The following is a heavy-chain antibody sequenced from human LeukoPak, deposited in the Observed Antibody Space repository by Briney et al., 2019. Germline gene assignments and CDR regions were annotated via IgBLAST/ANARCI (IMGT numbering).Heavy chain of an antibody. J-gene: IGHJ2*01. D-gene: IGHD3-10*01. Sequence: PSETLSLTCAVYGGSFSGYYWSWIRQPPGKGLEWIGEINHSGSTNYNPSLKSRVTISVDTSKNQLSLKLSSVTAADTAVYYCARGVRSWYFDLWGRGTLVTVSS. CDR2: INHSGST. CDR3: ARGVRSWYFDL. CDR1: GGSFSGYY. V-gene: IGHV4-34*01.